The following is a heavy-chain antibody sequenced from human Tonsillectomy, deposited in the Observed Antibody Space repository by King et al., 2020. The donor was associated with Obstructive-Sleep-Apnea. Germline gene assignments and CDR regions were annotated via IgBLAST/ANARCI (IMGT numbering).Heavy chain of an antibody. Sequence: VQLVESGGGVVQPGRSLRLSCAASGFTFSSYGMDWVRQAPGKGLEWVAFIRYDGSNKNYVNSVKGRFTISRDNSNNTLYLQMNSLRPEDTAVYYCAKNSGRGDWAPFDYWGQGILVTVSS. D-gene: IGHD2-21*02. J-gene: IGHJ4*02. V-gene: IGHV3-30*02. CDR2: IRYDGSNK. CDR1: GFTFSSYG. CDR3: AKNSGRGDWAPFDY.